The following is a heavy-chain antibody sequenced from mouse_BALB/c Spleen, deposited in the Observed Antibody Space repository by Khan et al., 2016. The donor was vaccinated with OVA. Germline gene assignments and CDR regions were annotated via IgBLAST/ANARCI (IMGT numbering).Heavy chain of an antibody. CDR2: IGGGGST. Sequence: QVQLKESGPGLVAPSQSLSITCTVSGFSLTDYGVSWIRQPPGKGLEWLGVIGGGGSTYYNSALKSRLSISKDNSKSQVFLKMSSLQTDDTAMYYCAKGVWSYYYALDYWGQGTSVTVSS. CDR1: GFSLTDYG. V-gene: IGHV2-6-5*01. J-gene: IGHJ4*01. CDR3: AKGVWSYYYALDY.